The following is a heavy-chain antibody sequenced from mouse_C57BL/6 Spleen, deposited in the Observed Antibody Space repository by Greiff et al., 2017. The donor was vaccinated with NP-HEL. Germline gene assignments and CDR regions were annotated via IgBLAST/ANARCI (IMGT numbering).Heavy chain of an antibody. V-gene: IGHV1-62-2*01. Sequence: QVQLKESGAELVKPGASVKLSCKASGYTFTEYTIHWVKQRSGQGLEWIGWFYPGSGSIKYNEKFKDKATLTADKSSSTVYMELSRLTSEDSAVYFCARHGALYYYGSSYAMDYWGQGTSVTVSS. CDR2: FYPGSGSI. CDR3: ARHGALYYYGSSYAMDY. D-gene: IGHD1-1*01. J-gene: IGHJ4*01. CDR1: GYTFTEYT.